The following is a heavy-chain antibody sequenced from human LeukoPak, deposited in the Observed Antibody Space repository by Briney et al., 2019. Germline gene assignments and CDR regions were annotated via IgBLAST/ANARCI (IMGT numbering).Heavy chain of an antibody. Sequence: GVSLRLSCAASGFPLSSYSINWVRQAPGKGLEWVSYISSSGSAIYYVDSVKGRFTVSRDNAKNSLFLQMNSPRAEDTAVYYCVRVKGSYFDYWGQGALVTVSS. CDR3: VRVKGSYFDY. V-gene: IGHV3-48*01. J-gene: IGHJ4*02. CDR1: GFPLSSYS. CDR2: ISSSGSAI. D-gene: IGHD2-15*01.